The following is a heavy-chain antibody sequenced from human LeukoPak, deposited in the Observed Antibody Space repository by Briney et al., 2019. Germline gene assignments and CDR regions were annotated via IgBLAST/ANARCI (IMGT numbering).Heavy chain of an antibody. CDR3: ASSHDYGDYG. CDR1: GGSISSGDYY. J-gene: IGHJ4*02. CDR2: IYYSGST. Sequence: SETLSLTCTVSGGSISSGDYYWSWIRQPPGKGLEWLGYIYYSGSTYYNPSLKSRVTISVDTSKNQFSLKLSSVTAADTAVYYCASSHDYGDYGWGQGTLVTVSS. D-gene: IGHD4-17*01. V-gene: IGHV4-30-4*01.